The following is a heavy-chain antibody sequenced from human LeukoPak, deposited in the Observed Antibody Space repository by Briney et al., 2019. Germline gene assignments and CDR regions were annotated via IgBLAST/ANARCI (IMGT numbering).Heavy chain of an antibody. J-gene: IGHJ5*02. D-gene: IGHD6-25*01. CDR1: GYTFTSYY. Sequence: GASVKVSCKASGYTFTSYYMHWVRQAPGQGLEWMGIINPSGGSTSYAQKFQGRVTMTRDMSTSTVYMELSSLRSEDTAVYYCARSGGAHWFDPWGQGTLVTVSS. CDR3: ARSGGAHWFDP. CDR2: INPSGGST. V-gene: IGHV1-46*01.